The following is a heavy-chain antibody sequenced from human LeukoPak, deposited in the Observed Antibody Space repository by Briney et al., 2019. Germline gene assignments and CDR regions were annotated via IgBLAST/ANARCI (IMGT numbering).Heavy chain of an antibody. J-gene: IGHJ1*01. CDR3: AKGSITVAGTSGYFQH. V-gene: IGHV3-23*01. CDR2: ISGSGDST. D-gene: IGHD6-19*01. Sequence: GGSLRLSCAASGFTFSSYAMSWVRQGPGKGLEWVSGISGSGDSTYYADSVKGRFTISRDNSKKTLYLQMNSLRTEDTAVYYCAKGSITVAGTSGYFQHWGQGTLVTVSS. CDR1: GFTFSSYA.